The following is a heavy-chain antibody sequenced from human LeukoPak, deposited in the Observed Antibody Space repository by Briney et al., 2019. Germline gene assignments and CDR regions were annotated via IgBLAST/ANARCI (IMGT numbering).Heavy chain of an antibody. CDR3: ARGLYYDILTGYQTHTYYFDY. D-gene: IGHD3-9*01. V-gene: IGHV3-21*01. CDR2: ISGRRSDI. J-gene: IGHJ4*02. CDR1: GFTFSSYG. Sequence: PGGSLRLSCAASGFTFSSYGIHWVRQAPGKRLEWVSSISGRRSDIYYPASVKGRFTITRDNARNSLYLQLSSLRAEDTAVYYCARGLYYDILTGYQTHTYYFDYWGKGTLVTVSS.